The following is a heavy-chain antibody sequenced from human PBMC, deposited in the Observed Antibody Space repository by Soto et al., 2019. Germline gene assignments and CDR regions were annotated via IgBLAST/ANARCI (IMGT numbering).Heavy chain of an antibody. CDR3: ARDFGGKRSYYDSSAYEYYFDY. D-gene: IGHD3-22*01. J-gene: IGHJ4*02. CDR2: ISTYNGNT. CDR1: GYTFTSYG. Sequence: QVQLEQSGAEVKKPGASVKVSCKASGYTFTSYGISWVRQAPGQGREWMGWISTYNGNTKYAQKLQGRVTMTTDTSTSKVYMELRSLRSDDTAVYYCARDFGGKRSYYDSSAYEYYFDYWGQGTLVTVSS. V-gene: IGHV1-18*01.